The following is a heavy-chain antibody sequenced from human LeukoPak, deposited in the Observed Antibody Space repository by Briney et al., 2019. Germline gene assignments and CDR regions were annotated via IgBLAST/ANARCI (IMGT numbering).Heavy chain of an antibody. CDR2: IYYSGST. D-gene: IGHD3-10*01. J-gene: IGHJ5*02. Sequence: SETLSLTCTVSGGSISSSSYYWGWIRQPPGKGLEWIGSIYYSGSTYYNPSLKSRVTISVDTSKNQFSLKLSSVTAADTAVYYCARDRLNYYGSGSYGSWFDPWGQGTLVTVSS. V-gene: IGHV4-39*07. CDR3: ARDRLNYYGSGSYGSWFDP. CDR1: GGSISSSSYY.